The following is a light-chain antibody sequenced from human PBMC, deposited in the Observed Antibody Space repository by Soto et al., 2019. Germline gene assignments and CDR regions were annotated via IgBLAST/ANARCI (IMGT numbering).Light chain of an antibody. J-gene: IGKJ4*01. CDR1: QDISNY. Sequence: DIQMTQSPSSLSASVGDRVTITCRTSQDISNYLAWYQQKPGKVPKLLIYAASTLQSGVPSRFSGGGSGTDFSLTISSLQPEDVATYYWQKYNSAPHTFGGGTKVEIK. CDR2: AAS. V-gene: IGKV1-27*01. CDR3: QKYNSAPHT.